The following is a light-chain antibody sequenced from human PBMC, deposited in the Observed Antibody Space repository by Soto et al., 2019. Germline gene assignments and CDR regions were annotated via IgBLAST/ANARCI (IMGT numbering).Light chain of an antibody. Sequence: EIVMTQSPATLSVSPGARAPLSCRARRSVSSNLAWYQQKPGQAPRLLIYGASTRATGIPARFSGSGSGTEFTLTISSLQSEDFALYYCQQYNNWPPKTFGQGTKVDIK. J-gene: IGKJ1*01. CDR3: QQYNNWPPKT. CDR2: GAS. CDR1: RSVSSN. V-gene: IGKV3-15*01.